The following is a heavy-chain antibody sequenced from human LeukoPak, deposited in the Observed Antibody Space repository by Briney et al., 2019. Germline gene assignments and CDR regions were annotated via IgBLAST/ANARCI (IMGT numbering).Heavy chain of an antibody. J-gene: IGHJ4*02. CDR3: ARLRWAAGDGYYFDY. Sequence: GEFLKISCKGSGYSFSSYWIGRVRQMPGKGLEWMGVINPGNSDTRYSPSFQGQVTISADKSITTAYLQWSSLKASDTAMYYCARLRWAAGDGYYFDYWGQGTPVTVSS. V-gene: IGHV5-51*01. CDR1: GYSFSSYW. CDR2: INPGNSDT. D-gene: IGHD6-13*01.